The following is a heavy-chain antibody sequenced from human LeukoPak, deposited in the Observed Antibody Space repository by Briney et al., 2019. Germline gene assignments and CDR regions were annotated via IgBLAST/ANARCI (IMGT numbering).Heavy chain of an antibody. CDR2: IYYSGST. CDR1: GGSISSYY. J-gene: IGHJ4*02. V-gene: IGHV4-59*01. D-gene: IGHD6-13*01. Sequence: PSGTLSLTCTVSGGSISSYYWNWIRQPPGKGLEWIGYIYYSGSTNYNPSLKSRVTISVDTSKNQFSLKLSSVTAADAAVYYCARGGAQQLEYWGQGTLVTVSS. CDR3: ARGGAQQLEY.